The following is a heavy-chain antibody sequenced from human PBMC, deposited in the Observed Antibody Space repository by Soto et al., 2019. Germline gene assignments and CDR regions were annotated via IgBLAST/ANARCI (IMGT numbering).Heavy chain of an antibody. CDR2: IWYDGSNK. CDR1: GFTFSSYG. J-gene: IGHJ5*02. V-gene: IGHV3-33*01. Sequence: PGGSLRLSCAASGFTFSSYGMHWVRQAPGKGLEWVAVIWYDGSNKYYADSLKGRFTISRDNSKNTLFLQMNSLRAEDTAVYYCARTIYYDILTGYPVPHWFDPWGQGTLVTVSS. D-gene: IGHD3-9*01. CDR3: ARTIYYDILTGYPVPHWFDP.